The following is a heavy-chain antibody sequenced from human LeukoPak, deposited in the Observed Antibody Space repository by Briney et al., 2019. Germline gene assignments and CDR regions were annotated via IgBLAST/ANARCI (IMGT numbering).Heavy chain of an antibody. D-gene: IGHD3-16*01. J-gene: IGHJ3*02. CDR1: GFTFSSYT. CDR3: ARGSGGGLAFDI. V-gene: IGHV3-21*01. CDR2: ISSSDSYI. Sequence: GGSLRLSCAASGFTFSSYTMNWVRQAPGKGLEWVSSISSSDSYIYYADSVKGRFTISRDNAKNSLYLQMNSLRAEDTAVYYCARGSGGGLAFDIWGQGTMVTVSS.